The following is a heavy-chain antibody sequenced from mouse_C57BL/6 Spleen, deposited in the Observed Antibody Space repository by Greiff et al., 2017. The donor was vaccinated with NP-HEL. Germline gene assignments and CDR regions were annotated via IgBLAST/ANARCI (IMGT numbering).Heavy chain of an antibody. CDR1: GYTFTSYW. CDR2: IYPGSGST. D-gene: IGHD1-1*01. Sequence: QVQLKQPGAELVKPGASVKMSCKASGYTFTSYWITWVKQRPGQGLEWIGDIYPGSGSTNYNEKFKSKATLTVDTSSSTAYMQLSSLTSEDSAVYYCARWSYGSSYGYFDVWGTGTTVTVSS. CDR3: ARWSYGSSYGYFDV. V-gene: IGHV1-55*01. J-gene: IGHJ1*03.